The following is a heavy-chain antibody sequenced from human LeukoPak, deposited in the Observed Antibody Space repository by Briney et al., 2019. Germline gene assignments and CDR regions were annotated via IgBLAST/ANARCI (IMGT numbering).Heavy chain of an antibody. CDR2: IYYSGST. V-gene: IGHV4-59*01. Sequence: KPSETLSLTCTVSGGSMATYYWSWIRQPPGKGLEWLGYIYYSGSTDYNPSLKSRVTISVDTSKHQFSLKLASVTAADTAVYCCARDSGYCASTWCSPPYNWFDPWGQGTLVTVSS. CDR1: GGSMATYY. D-gene: IGHD2-2*01. CDR3: ARDSGYCASTWCSPPYNWFDP. J-gene: IGHJ5*02.